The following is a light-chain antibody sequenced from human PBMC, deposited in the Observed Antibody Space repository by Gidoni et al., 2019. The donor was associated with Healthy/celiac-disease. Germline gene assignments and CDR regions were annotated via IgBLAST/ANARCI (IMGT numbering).Light chain of an antibody. J-gene: IGKJ2*01. V-gene: IGKV3-11*01. CDR1: QSVSSY. CDR2: DAY. CDR3: QQRSNWPPYT. Sequence: EIVLTQSPATLSLSPGERATLSCRASQSVSSYLAWYQQKPGQAPRLLIYDAYNRATGIPARFSGSGSGTDFTLTISSLEPEDFAVYYCQQRSNWPPYTFGQGTKLKIK.